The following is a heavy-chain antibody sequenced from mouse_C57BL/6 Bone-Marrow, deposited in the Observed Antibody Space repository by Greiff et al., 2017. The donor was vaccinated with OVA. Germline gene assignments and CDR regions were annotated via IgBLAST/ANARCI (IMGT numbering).Heavy chain of an antibody. CDR1: GYTFTSYG. CDR3: ARSYYGNPGLFAY. D-gene: IGHD2-10*01. CDR2: IYPRSGNT. J-gene: IGHJ3*01. V-gene: IGHV1-81*01. Sequence: QVHVKQSGAELARPGASVKLSCKASGYTFTSYGISWVKQRTGQGLEWIGEIYPRSGNTYYNEKFKGKATLTADKSSSTAYMELRSLTSEDSAVYFCARSYYGNPGLFAYWGQGTLVTVSA.